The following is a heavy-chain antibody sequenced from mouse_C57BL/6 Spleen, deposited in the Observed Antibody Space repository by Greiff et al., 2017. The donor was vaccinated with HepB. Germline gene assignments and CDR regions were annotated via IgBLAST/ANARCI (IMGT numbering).Heavy chain of an antibody. Sequence: QVHVKQSGPGLVAPSQCLSISCTVSGFSFTSYGVDWVRQPPGKGLEWLGVIRGGGSTNYNSALMSRLSISKDNSKSQVFLKMNSLQTDDTAMYYCAKQGAGTWGDFDVWGTGTTVTVSS. D-gene: IGHD4-1*01. CDR1: GFSFTSYG. V-gene: IGHV2-9*01. CDR3: AKQGAGTWGDFDV. CDR2: IRGGGST. J-gene: IGHJ1*03.